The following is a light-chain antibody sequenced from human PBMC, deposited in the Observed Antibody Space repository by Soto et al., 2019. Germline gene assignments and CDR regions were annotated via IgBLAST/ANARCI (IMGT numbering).Light chain of an antibody. V-gene: IGKV3-15*01. J-gene: IGKJ4*01. CDR3: QQFHDYPVT. CDR2: GAS. CDR1: QSVSSN. Sequence: EIVMTQSPATLSVSPGERATLSCRASQSVSSNLAWYQQKPGQAPRLLIYGASTRATGIPARFSGSGSGTEFTLTISSLQSEDFAVYYCQQFHDYPVTFGGGTKVQI.